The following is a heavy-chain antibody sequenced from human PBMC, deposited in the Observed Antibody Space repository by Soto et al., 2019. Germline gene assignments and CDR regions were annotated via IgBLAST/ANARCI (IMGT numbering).Heavy chain of an antibody. CDR2: LSGSGSST. J-gene: IGHJ6*02. Sequence: DVQLLESGGGLIQPGRSLRLSCAAYGFTFSNYAMSWVRQVPGRGLEWVSSLSGSGSSTYYADSVKGRFTISRNNLNNTVSLQMNSLGAEDTAVYYCAKGGVTRSYYYAMDVCGQGTTVTVS. D-gene: IGHD2-21*02. V-gene: IGHV3-23*01. CDR1: GFTFSNYA. CDR3: AKGGVTRSYYYAMDV.